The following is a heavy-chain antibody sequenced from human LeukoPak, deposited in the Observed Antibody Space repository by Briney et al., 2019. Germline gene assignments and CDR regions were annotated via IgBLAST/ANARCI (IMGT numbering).Heavy chain of an antibody. CDR3: ARGQWLLYYFDY. V-gene: IGHV3-20*04. J-gene: IGHJ4*02. D-gene: IGHD6-19*01. CDR1: GFTFDDYG. CDR2: INWNGGST. Sequence: PGGSLRLSCAASGFTFDDYGMSWVRQAPGKGLDWVSGINWNGGSTGYTDSVKGRFTISRDNAKNSLYLQMNSLRAEDTALYYCARGQWLLYYFDYWGQGTLVTVSS.